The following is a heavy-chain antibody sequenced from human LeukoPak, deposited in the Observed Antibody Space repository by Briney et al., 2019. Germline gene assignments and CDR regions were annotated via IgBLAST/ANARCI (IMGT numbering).Heavy chain of an antibody. CDR3: ARDTSSGYYLIDY. V-gene: IGHV1-58*02. CDR1: GFTFTSSA. CDR2: IVVGSGNT. D-gene: IGHD3-22*01. J-gene: IGHJ4*02. Sequence: ASVKVSCKASGFTFTSSAMQWVRQARGQRLEWIGWIVVGSGNTNYAQKLQGRVTMTTDTSTSTAYMELRSLRSDDTAVYYCARDTSSGYYLIDYWGQGTLVTVSS.